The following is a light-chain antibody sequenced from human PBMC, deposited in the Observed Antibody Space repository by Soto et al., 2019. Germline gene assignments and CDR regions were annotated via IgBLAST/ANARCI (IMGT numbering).Light chain of an antibody. CDR3: QHWTDYSWT. CDR2: KTS. Sequence: DIHMTQSPSTLSASVGDRVTITCRASQSLTIWLAWYQQKPAIAPNLLIYKTSSLESGVRSRFSGSGSGTEFTLTSSSLQPDDFATYYCQHWTDYSWTFGQGTKVEVK. V-gene: IGKV1-5*03. J-gene: IGKJ1*01. CDR1: QSLTIW.